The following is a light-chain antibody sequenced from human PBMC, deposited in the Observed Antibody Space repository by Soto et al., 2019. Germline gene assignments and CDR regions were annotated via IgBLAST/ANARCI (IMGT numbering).Light chain of an antibody. V-gene: IGLV4-69*01. CDR2: LTSDGSH. J-gene: IGLJ2*01. CDR3: QTWDTGVV. CDR1: SGHSNYA. Sequence: QPVLTQSPSASASVGASVKLTCTLRSGHSNYAIAWHQQQPEKGPRFLMKLTSDGSHTKGDGIPDRFSGSSSGAERYLTISSLQSDHEADYYCQTWDTGVVFGGGTKLTV.